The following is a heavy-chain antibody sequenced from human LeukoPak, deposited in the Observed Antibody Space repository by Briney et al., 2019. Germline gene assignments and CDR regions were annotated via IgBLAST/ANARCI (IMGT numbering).Heavy chain of an antibody. CDR1: GFTFSSYA. V-gene: IGHV3-23*01. CDR3: AKEVGYCSGGSCLPYSFDY. CDR2: INGSGGST. Sequence: GGSLRLSCAASGFTFSSYAMSWVRQAPGKELEWVSAINGSGGSTYYADSVKGRLTISRDNSKNTLYLQMHSLRAEDKAVYYCAKEVGYCSGGSCLPYSFDYWGQGTLVTVSS. J-gene: IGHJ4*02. D-gene: IGHD2-15*01.